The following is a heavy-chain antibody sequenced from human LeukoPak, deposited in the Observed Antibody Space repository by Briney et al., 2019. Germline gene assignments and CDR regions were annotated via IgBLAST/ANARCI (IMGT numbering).Heavy chain of an antibody. Sequence: PGGSLRLSCAASGFTFSNYTMHWVRQAPGKGLEWVAVISYDGSDRYYADSVKGRLTISRDNSKNTQYLQMNSLRAEDTAVYYCAKAKDIAAAPFDPWGQGTLVTVSS. J-gene: IGHJ5*02. CDR3: AKAKDIAAAPFDP. CDR1: GFTFSNYT. CDR2: ISYDGSDR. V-gene: IGHV3-30*04. D-gene: IGHD6-13*01.